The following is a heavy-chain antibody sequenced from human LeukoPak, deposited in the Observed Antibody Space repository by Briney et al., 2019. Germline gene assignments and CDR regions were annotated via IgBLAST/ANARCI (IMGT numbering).Heavy chain of an antibody. Sequence: GGSLRLSCAVSGFTFSTKSMNWVRQAPGKGLEWVSYITADSGTTYYADSVKGRFTISRDNAKNSLYLQMNSLRDEDTAVYYCASRDYFDYWGQGTLVTVST. CDR3: ASRDYFDY. CDR2: ITADSGTT. V-gene: IGHV3-48*02. J-gene: IGHJ4*02. CDR1: GFTFSTKS.